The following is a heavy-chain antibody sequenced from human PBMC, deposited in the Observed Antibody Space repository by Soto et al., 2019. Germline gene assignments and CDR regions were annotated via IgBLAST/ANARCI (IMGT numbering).Heavy chain of an antibody. J-gene: IGHJ4*02. CDR1: GFTFSSYA. D-gene: IGHD3-22*01. CDR2: ISYDGSNK. Sequence: PGGSLRLSCAASGFTFSSYAMHWVRQAPGKGLEWVAVISYDGSNKYYADSVKGRFTISRDNSKNTLYLQMNSLRAEDTAVYYCARDGSYYYDSSGYSVGYYWGQGTLVTVSS. V-gene: IGHV3-30-3*01. CDR3: ARDGSYYYDSSGYSVGYY.